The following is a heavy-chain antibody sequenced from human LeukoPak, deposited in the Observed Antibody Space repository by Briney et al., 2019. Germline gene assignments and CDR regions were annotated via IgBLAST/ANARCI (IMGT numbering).Heavy chain of an antibody. CDR1: GFTFNDFA. Sequence: GGSLRLSCAASGFTFNDFAMTWVRQAPGKGLEWVSTIADAGTYYADSVKGRFIISRDNSKDMLYLQLNSLRADDTAMYYCARNLGPFDVRGHGTMVTVSS. D-gene: IGHD3-16*01. CDR3: ARNLGPFDV. CDR2: IADAGT. V-gene: IGHV3-23*01. J-gene: IGHJ3*01.